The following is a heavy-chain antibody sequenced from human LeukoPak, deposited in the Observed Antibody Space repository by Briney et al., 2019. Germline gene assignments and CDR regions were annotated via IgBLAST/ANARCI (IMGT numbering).Heavy chain of an antibody. CDR3: AIEGGYYDFWSGYLDY. Sequence: PGGSLRLSCAASGFTFSSYAMSWVRQAPGKGLEWVSAISGSGGSTYYADSVKGRFTISRDNSKNTLYLQMNSLRAEDTAVYYCAIEGGYYDFWSGYLDYWGQGTLVTVSS. J-gene: IGHJ4*02. V-gene: IGHV3-23*01. CDR1: GFTFSSYA. D-gene: IGHD3-3*01. CDR2: ISGSGGST.